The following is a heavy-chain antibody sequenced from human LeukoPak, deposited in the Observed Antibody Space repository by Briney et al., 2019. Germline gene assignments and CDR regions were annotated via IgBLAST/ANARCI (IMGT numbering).Heavy chain of an antibody. CDR3: ARRYEYSSFYFDY. CDR2: ITSSGSTI. V-gene: IGHV3-48*03. J-gene: IGHJ4*02. Sequence: PGGSLRLSCAASGFTFSSYEMNWVRQAPGKGLEWVSYITSSGSTIYYADSVKGRFTISRDNAKNSLYLQMNSLRAEDTAVYYCARRYEYSSFYFDYWGQGTLVTVSS. D-gene: IGHD6-6*01. CDR1: GFTFSSYE.